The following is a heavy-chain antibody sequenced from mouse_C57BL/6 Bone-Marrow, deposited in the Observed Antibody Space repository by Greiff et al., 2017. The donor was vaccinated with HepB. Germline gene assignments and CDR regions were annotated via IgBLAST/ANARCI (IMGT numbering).Heavy chain of an antibody. J-gene: IGHJ4*01. Sequence: QVQLQQPGTELVKPGASVKLSCKASGYTFTSYWMHWVKQRPGQGLEWIGNINPSNGGTNYNEKFKSKATLTVDKFSSTAYMQLSSLTSEDSAVYYCARLLFHYYGSSFYAMDYWGQGTSVTVSS. CDR1: GYTFTSYW. CDR2: INPSNGGT. V-gene: IGHV1-53*01. D-gene: IGHD1-1*01. CDR3: ARLLFHYYGSSFYAMDY.